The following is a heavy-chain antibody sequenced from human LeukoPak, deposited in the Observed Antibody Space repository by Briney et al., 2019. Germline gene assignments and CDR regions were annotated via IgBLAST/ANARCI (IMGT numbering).Heavy chain of an antibody. J-gene: IGHJ4*02. CDR1: GYTFTGYH. D-gene: IGHD3-22*01. CDR2: INPNSGDT. V-gene: IGHV1-2*06. CDR3: ARAQAYDSSGYYYFDY. Sequence: ASVKVSCKASGYTFTGYHMHWVRQAPGQGLEWMGRINPNSGDTNYAQKFQGRVTMTRDTSISTAYMELSRLRSDDTAVYYCARAQAYDSSGYYYFDYWGQGTLVTVSS.